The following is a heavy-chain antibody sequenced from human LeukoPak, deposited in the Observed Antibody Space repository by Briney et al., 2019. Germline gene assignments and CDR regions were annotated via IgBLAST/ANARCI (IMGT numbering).Heavy chain of an antibody. CDR2: IYTSGST. CDR3: ARDNRTYYDFWSGYHYYYMDV. CDR1: GGSISSYY. D-gene: IGHD3-3*01. Sequence: SETLSLTCTVSGGSISSYYWSWIRQPAGKGLEWIGRIYTSGSTYYNPSLKSRVTISVDTSKNQFSLKLSSVTAADTAVYYCARDNRTYYDFWSGYHYYYMDVWGKGTTVTVSS. V-gene: IGHV4-4*07. J-gene: IGHJ6*03.